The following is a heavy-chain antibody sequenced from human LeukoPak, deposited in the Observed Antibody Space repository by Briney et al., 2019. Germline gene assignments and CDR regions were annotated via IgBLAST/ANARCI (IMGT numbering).Heavy chain of an antibody. CDR2: IKSKTDGGTT. CDR3: AKDLELAPFDY. J-gene: IGHJ4*02. D-gene: IGHD1-26*01. CDR1: GFTFSNAW. Sequence: PGGSLRLSCAASGFTFSNAWMSWVRQAPGKGLEWVGRIKSKTDGGTTDYAAPVKGRFTISRDDSKNTLYLQMNSLGAEDTAVYYCAKDLELAPFDYWGQGTLVTVSS. V-gene: IGHV3-15*01.